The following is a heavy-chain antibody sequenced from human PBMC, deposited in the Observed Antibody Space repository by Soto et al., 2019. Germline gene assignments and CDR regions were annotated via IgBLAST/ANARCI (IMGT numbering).Heavy chain of an antibody. D-gene: IGHD6-13*01. CDR2: ISAYNGNT. CDR3: ARDSAGIAAAGTFHYYYYYGMDV. CDR1: GYTFTSYG. J-gene: IGHJ6*02. V-gene: IGHV1-18*01. Sequence: QVQLVQSGAEVKKPGASVKVSCKASGYTFTSYGISWVRQAPGQGLEWMGWISAYNGNTNYAQKLQGRVTMTTDTSTSTAYMELRSLRSDDTAVYYCARDSAGIAAAGTFHYYYYYGMDVWGQGTTVTVSS.